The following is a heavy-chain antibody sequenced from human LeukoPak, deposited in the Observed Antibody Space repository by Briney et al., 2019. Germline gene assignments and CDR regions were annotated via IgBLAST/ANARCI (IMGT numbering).Heavy chain of an antibody. CDR2: IYYSGTT. Sequence: SETLSLTCTVSGGSIDSNSWTWIRQPPGRGLEWIGYIYYSGTTNYNPSLKSRVTMSVDMSKNQFSLKLSSVTAADTAVYYCARRSSSWKNWFDPWGQGTLVTVSS. V-gene: IGHV4-59*01. CDR3: ARRSSSWKNWFDP. J-gene: IGHJ5*02. CDR1: GGSIDSNS. D-gene: IGHD6-13*01.